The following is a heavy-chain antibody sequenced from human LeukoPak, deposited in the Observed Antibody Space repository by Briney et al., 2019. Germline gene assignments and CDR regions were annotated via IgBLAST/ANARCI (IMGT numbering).Heavy chain of an antibody. CDR3: AKGKGASDS. V-gene: IGHV4-59*01. Sequence: SETLSLTCTVSGDSISNYYWTWIRQPPGKELEWIGYIYKSGDIKYNPSLRSRVTISLDTSKNQFSLKLDSVTTTDTAVYYCAKGKGASDSWGQGTLVTVSS. CDR2: IYKSGDI. J-gene: IGHJ4*02. D-gene: IGHD3-16*01. CDR1: GDSISNYY.